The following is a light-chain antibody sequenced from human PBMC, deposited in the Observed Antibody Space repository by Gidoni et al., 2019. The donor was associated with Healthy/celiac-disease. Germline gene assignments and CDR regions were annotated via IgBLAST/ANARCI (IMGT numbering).Light chain of an antibody. V-gene: IGKV1-39*01. Sequence: DIQMTQSPSSLSASVGDRVTITCRASQSISSYLNWCQQKPGKAPKLLIYAASSLQSGVPSRFRGSGSGTDFTLTISSLQPEDFATYYCQQSYSTFMYTFGQGTKLEIK. J-gene: IGKJ2*01. CDR3: QQSYSTFMYT. CDR2: AAS. CDR1: QSISSY.